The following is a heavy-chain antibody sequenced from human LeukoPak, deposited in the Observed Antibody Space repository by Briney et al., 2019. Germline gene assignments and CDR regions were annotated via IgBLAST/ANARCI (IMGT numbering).Heavy chain of an antibody. J-gene: IGHJ4*02. Sequence: ASVKVSCKASGYTFTGYYMHWVRQAPGQGLEWMGWINPNSGGTNYAQKFQGRVTMTRDASISTAYMELSRLRSDDTAVYYCARVRRWLQTFDYWGQGTLVTVSS. V-gene: IGHV1-2*02. D-gene: IGHD5-24*01. CDR3: ARVRRWLQTFDY. CDR2: INPNSGGT. CDR1: GYTFTGYY.